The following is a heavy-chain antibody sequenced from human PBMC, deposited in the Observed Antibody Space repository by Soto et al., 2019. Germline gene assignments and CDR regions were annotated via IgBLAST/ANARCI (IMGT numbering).Heavy chain of an antibody. D-gene: IGHD2-2*01. CDR1: GGTFSSYA. Sequence: GASMKVSCKASGGTFSSYAISWVRQAPGQGLEWMGGILPIFGTANYAQKFQGRVTITADESTSTAYMELSSLRSEDTAVYYCARVLLNLGYCSSTSCYLLPNFDDWGQGTLVTVSS. CDR2: ILPIFGTA. J-gene: IGHJ4*02. CDR3: ARVLLNLGYCSSTSCYLLPNFDD. V-gene: IGHV1-69*13.